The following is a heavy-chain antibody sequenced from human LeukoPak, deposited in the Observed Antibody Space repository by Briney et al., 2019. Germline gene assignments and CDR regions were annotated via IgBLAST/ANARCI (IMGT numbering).Heavy chain of an antibody. CDR3: ARDLAAAGIGEFDS. D-gene: IGHD6-13*01. CDR1: GGSFRDYA. V-gene: IGHV1-69*13. J-gene: IGHJ4*02. Sequence: SVKVSCKASGGSFRDYAISWVRRAPGQGLQWLGGIVPVFGTANYAQQLQGRVTITADESTTTVYMELNSLRSEDTAVYYCARDLAAAGIGEFDSWGQGTLVTVSS. CDR2: IVPVFGTA.